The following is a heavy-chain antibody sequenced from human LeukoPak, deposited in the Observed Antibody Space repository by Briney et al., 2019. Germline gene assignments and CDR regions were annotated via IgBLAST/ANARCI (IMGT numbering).Heavy chain of an antibody. J-gene: IGHJ3*02. CDR1: GFTFSSYI. V-gene: IGHV3-21*04. CDR2: ISSSSSYI. D-gene: IGHD2-21*01. CDR3: AKELTERWVIDAFDI. Sequence: PGGSLRLSCAASGFTFSSYIMNWVRQAPGKGLEWVSSISSSSSYIYYADSVKGRFTISRDNAKNSLYLQMSSLRAEDTAIYYCAKELTERWVIDAFDIWGQGTVVTVSS.